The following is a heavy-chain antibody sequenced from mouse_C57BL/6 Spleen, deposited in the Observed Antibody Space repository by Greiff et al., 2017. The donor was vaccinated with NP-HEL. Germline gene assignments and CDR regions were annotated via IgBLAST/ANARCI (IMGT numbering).Heavy chain of an antibody. CDR3: ARIGNYVWLAY. CDR2: ISSGSSTI. D-gene: IGHD2-1*01. Sequence: EVMLVESGGGLVKPGGSLKLSCAASGFTFSDYGMHWVRQAPEKGLEWVAYISSGSSTIYYADTVKGRFTISRDNAKNTLFLQMTSLRSEDTAMYYCARIGNYVWLAYWGQGTLVTVSA. J-gene: IGHJ3*01. CDR1: GFTFSDYG. V-gene: IGHV5-17*01.